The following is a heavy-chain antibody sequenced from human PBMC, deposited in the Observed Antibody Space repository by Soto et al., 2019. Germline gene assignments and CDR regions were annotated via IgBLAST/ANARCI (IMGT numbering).Heavy chain of an antibody. CDR2: ISSSSSYI. Sequence: GGSLRLSCAASGFTFSSYSMNWGRQAPGKGLEWVSSISSSSSYIYYADSVKGRFTISRDNAKNSLYLQMNSLRAEDTAVYYCARVRWGCGGGSRRANAFDIWGQGTMVTVSS. CDR3: ARVRWGCGGGSRRANAFDI. CDR1: GFTFSSYS. J-gene: IGHJ3*02. V-gene: IGHV3-21*01. D-gene: IGHD2-15*01.